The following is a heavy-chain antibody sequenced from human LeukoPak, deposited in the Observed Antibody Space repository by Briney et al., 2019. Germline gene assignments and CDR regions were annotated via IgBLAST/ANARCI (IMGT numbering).Heavy chain of an antibody. J-gene: IGHJ6*02. CDR2: ISAYNGNT. CDR1: GYTFTSYG. D-gene: IGHD2-15*01. CDR3: ARDQDCSGGSCYDPYYYYGMDV. V-gene: IGHV1-18*01. Sequence: ASVKVSCEASGYTFTSYGISWVRQAPGQGLEWMGRISAYNGNTNYAQKLQGRVTMTTDTSTSTAYMELRSLRSDDTAVYYCARDQDCSGGSCYDPYYYYGMDVWGQGTTVTVSS.